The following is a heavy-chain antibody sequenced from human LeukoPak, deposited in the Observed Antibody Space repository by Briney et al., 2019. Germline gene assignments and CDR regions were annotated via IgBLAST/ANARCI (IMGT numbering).Heavy chain of an antibody. J-gene: IGHJ4*02. CDR2: MNPNSGNT. V-gene: IGHV1-8*03. CDR1: GGTFSSYA. Sequence: APVKVSCKASGGTFSSYAVSWVRQAPGQGLEWMGWMNPNSGNTGYAQKFQGRVTITRNTSISTAYMELSSLRSEDTAVYYCARSGPSDYYDSSGPILYNWGQGTLVTVSS. CDR3: ARSGPSDYYDSSGPILYN. D-gene: IGHD3-22*01.